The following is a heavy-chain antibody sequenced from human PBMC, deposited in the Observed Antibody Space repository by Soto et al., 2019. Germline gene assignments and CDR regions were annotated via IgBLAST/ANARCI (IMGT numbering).Heavy chain of an antibody. CDR2: IKGDLITT. J-gene: IGHJ6*03. CDR1: GFTFSDYW. Sequence: EVQVVESGGGLVQPGGSLRLSCAASGFTFSDYWMHWVRQAPGKGLVWVSRIKGDLITTNYADSVKGRFTISRDNARNTVSLQIDSLRAENTDVYYCARGARGLYFVAVWGKGTTVTVSS. V-gene: IGHV3-74*01. CDR3: ARGARGLYFVAV. D-gene: IGHD5-12*01.